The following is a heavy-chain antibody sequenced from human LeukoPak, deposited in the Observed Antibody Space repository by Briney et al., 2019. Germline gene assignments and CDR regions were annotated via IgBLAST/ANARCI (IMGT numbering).Heavy chain of an antibody. CDR3: TRHRCSSTSCQYYFDY. J-gene: IGHJ4*02. V-gene: IGHV3-73*01. Sequence: PGGSLRLSCAASGFTFSGSAMHWVRQASGKGLEWVGRIRSKANSYATAYAASVKGRFTISRDDSKNTAYLQMNSLKTEDTAVYYCTRHRCSSTSCQYYFDYWGQGTLVTVSS. CDR1: GFTFSGSA. CDR2: IRSKANSYAT. D-gene: IGHD2-2*01.